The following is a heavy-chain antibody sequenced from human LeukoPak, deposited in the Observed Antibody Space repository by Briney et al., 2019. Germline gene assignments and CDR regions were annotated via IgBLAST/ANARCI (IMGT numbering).Heavy chain of an antibody. CDR1: GFTFSSYA. J-gene: IGHJ4*02. Sequence: GGSLRLSCAASGFTFSSYAMSWVCQTPGKGLEWVSAISGSGTTTYYADSVKGRFTISRDNSKNTLYLQMNSLRAEDTAVYYCAKSGTGNYYSYFDYWGQGTLVTVSS. D-gene: IGHD1-26*01. V-gene: IGHV3-23*01. CDR3: AKSGTGNYYSYFDY. CDR2: ISGSGTTT.